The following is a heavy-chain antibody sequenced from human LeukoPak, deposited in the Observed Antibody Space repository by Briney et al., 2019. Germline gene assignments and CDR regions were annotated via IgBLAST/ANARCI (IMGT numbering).Heavy chain of an antibody. CDR2: ITSSSSYI. V-gene: IGHV3-21*01. J-gene: IGHJ6*03. Sequence: GGSLRLSCAASGFTFSSYNMNWVRQAPGKGLEWVSSITSSSSYIYYADSVKGRFTISRDNAKSSLYLQMNSLGAEDTAVYYCATNYYYYYMDVWGKGTTVTVSS. CDR3: ATNYYYYYMDV. CDR1: GFTFSSYN.